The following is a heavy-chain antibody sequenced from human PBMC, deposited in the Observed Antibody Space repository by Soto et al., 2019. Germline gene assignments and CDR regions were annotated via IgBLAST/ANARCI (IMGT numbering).Heavy chain of an antibody. Sequence: SVKVSCKASGGTFSSYTISWVRQAPGQGLEWMGRITPILGIANYAQKFQGRVTITADKSTSTAYMELSSLRSEDTAAYHCARDPSSSWTPGHWFDPWGQGTLVTVSS. CDR1: GGTFSSYT. D-gene: IGHD6-13*01. J-gene: IGHJ5*02. CDR2: ITPILGIA. CDR3: ARDPSSSWTPGHWFDP. V-gene: IGHV1-69*04.